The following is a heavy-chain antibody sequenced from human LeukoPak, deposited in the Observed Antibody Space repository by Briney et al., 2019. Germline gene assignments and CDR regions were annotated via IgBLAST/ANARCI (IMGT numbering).Heavy chain of an antibody. J-gene: IGHJ5*02. CDR2: IRYDGSNK. CDR1: GFSVSSTY. D-gene: IGHD3-10*01. CDR3: TKMALWFGELLRFDP. Sequence: GGSLRLSCAASGFSVSSTYMTWVRQAPGKGLEWVAFIRYDGSNKYYADSVKGRFTISRDNSKNTLYLQMNSLRAEDTAVYYCTKMALWFGELLRFDPWGQGTLVTVSS. V-gene: IGHV3-30*02.